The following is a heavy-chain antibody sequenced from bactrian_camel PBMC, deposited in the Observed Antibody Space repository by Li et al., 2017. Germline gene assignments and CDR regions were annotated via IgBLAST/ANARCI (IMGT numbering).Heavy chain of an antibody. D-gene: IGHD3*01. CDR2: ISASGLT. J-gene: IGHJ4*01. CDR1: GLTFDDYA. V-gene: IGHV3S63*01. CDR3: APKSSARCSGSLHPGKYSY. Sequence: HVQLVESGGGLVQAGGSLRLSCTVSGLTFDDYAMGWFRQAPGKEREGVSCISASGLTYYADSVKGRFTVSRDNAKNTLYLQMNSLKPGDTAMYYCAPKSSARCSGSLHPGKYSYWGQGTQVTVS.